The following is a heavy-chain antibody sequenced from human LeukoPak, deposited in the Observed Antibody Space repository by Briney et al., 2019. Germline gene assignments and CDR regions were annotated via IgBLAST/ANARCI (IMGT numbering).Heavy chain of an antibody. Sequence: SETLSLTCAVYGGSFSGYYWSWIRQPPEKGLEWIGEINHSGSTNYNPSLKSRVTISVDTSKNQFSLKLSSVTAADTAVYYCAKIDDWDWFDPWGQGTLVTVSS. CDR1: GGSFSGYY. D-gene: IGHD3-16*01. CDR3: AKIDDWDWFDP. V-gene: IGHV4-34*01. J-gene: IGHJ5*02. CDR2: INHSGST.